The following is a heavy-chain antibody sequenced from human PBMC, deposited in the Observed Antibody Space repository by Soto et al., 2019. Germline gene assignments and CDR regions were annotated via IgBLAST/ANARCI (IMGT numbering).Heavy chain of an antibody. D-gene: IGHD6-13*01. CDR2: IIPIFGTA. J-gene: IGHJ6*02. CDR1: VGTFSSYA. Sequence: ASVEVCCKASVGTFSSYAMSWVRQAPGQGLEWMGGIIPIFGTANYAQKFQGRVTITADESTSTAYMELSSLRSEDTAVYYCARQIAAAGPTYYYYGMDVWGQGTTVTVSS. CDR3: ARQIAAAGPTYYYYGMDV. V-gene: IGHV1-69*13.